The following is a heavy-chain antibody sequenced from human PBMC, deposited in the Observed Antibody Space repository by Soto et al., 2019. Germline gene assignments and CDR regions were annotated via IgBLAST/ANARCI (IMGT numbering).Heavy chain of an antibody. Sequence: QITLKESGPTLVKSTQTLTLTCSWSEVSVDTRGVGIGWFRQPPGKALEWLALIFWDDDKRYRPSLKSRLTIARETSENQVVLTMTDMGPVDTATYYCAHTEGAIWYFDLWGRGTLVTVSS. V-gene: IGHV2-5*02. D-gene: IGHD3-3*01. CDR1: EVSVDTRGVG. CDR2: IFWDDDK. CDR3: AHTEGAIWYFDL. J-gene: IGHJ2*01.